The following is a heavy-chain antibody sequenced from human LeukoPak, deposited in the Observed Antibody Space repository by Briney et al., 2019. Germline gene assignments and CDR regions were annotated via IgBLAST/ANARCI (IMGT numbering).Heavy chain of an antibody. Sequence: GALRLSCVGSGFSFSSYNMNWVRQAPGKGLEWVANIRQDGSEKKFVDSVKGRFIISRDNAENSLFLQMNSLRPEDTAVYYCARDDTDCSSSTCFTSMPSRFSYYMDVWGKGTAVTVSS. J-gene: IGHJ6*03. CDR1: GFSFSSYN. CDR2: IRQDGSEK. CDR3: ARDDTDCSSSTCFTSMPSRFSYYMDV. D-gene: IGHD2-2*02. V-gene: IGHV3-7*01.